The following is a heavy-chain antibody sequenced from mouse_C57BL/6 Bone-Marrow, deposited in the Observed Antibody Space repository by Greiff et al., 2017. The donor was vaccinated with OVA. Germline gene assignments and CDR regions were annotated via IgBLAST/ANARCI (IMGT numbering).Heavy chain of an antibody. CDR2: INPNNGGT. V-gene: IGHV1-22*01. CDR3: ARQLRLLFAY. Sequence: EVQRVESGPELVKPGASVKMSCKASGYTFTDYNMHWVKQSHGKSLEWIGYINPNNGGTSYDQKFKGKATLTVNKSSSTAYMELRSLTSEDSAVYYCARQLRLLFAYWGQGTLVTVSA. CDR1: GYTFTDYN. J-gene: IGHJ3*01. D-gene: IGHD3-2*02.